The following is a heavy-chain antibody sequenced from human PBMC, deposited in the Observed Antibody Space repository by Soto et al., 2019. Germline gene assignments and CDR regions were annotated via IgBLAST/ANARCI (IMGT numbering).Heavy chain of an antibody. CDR1: GYTFTSYG. D-gene: IGHD3-3*01. CDR2: ISAYNGNT. Sequence: ASVKVSCKASGYTFTSYGISWVRQAPGQGLEWMGWISAYNGNTNYAQKLQGRVTMTTDTSTSTAYMELRSLRSDDTAVYYCAIGITIFGVVTRALDYWGQGTLVTVSS. J-gene: IGHJ4*02. CDR3: AIGITIFGVVTRALDY. V-gene: IGHV1-18*01.